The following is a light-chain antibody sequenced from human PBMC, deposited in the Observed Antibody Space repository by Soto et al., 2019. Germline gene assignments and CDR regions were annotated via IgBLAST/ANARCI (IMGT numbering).Light chain of an antibody. CDR3: HQYGSSPIT. CDR1: QRVSSD. V-gene: IGKV3-20*01. CDR2: SAS. J-gene: IGKJ5*01. Sequence: EIVMTQSPATLSVSPGERATLSCRASQRVSSDLAWYHQKPGQAPGLLIYSASLKPAGIPDRFSGSGSATDFTLTISRLEPEDFALFYCHQYGSSPITFGQGTRPEIK.